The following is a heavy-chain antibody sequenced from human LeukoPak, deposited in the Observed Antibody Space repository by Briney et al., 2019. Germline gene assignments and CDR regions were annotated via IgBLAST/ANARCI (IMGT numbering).Heavy chain of an antibody. V-gene: IGHV1-2*02. CDR1: GYTFTGYY. D-gene: IGHD3-16*01. CDR2: INPNSGGT. J-gene: IGHJ4*02. CDR3: ARGNPFGHYDPYFDY. Sequence: ASVKVSCKASGYTFTGYYMHWVRQAPGRGLEWMGWINPNSGGTNYAQKFQGRVTMTRDTSISTAYMELSRLRSDDTAVYYCARGNPFGHYDPYFDYWGQGTLVTVSS.